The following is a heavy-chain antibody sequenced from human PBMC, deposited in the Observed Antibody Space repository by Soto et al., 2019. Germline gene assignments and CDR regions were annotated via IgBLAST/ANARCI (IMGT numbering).Heavy chain of an antibody. D-gene: IGHD2-21*02. CDR2: IVVGRGNT. V-gene: IGHV1-58*01. CDR3: AADRTYWGGDCYVD. CDR1: GFTFTSSA. J-gene: IGHJ4*02. Sequence: QMQLVQSGPEVKKPGTSVKVSCKASGFTFTSSAVPWVRQARGQRLEWIGWIVVGRGNTNYAQKFQERVTITRNMFTSTVYMELSSLRSEDTAGYYCAADRTYWGGDCYVDLGQGTLVTVSS.